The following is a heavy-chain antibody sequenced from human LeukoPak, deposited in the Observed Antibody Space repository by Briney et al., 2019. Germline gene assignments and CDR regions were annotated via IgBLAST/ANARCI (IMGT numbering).Heavy chain of an antibody. CDR1: GGSISSSSYY. CDR3: ARNQLAARPEPYYFDY. J-gene: IGHJ4*02. D-gene: IGHD6-6*01. Sequence: SETLSLTCIVSGGSISSSSYYWGWIRQPPGKGLEWIGSIYYSGSTYYNPSLKSRVTISVDTSKNQFSLKLSSVTAADTAVYYCARNQLAARPEPYYFDYWGQGTLVTVSS. V-gene: IGHV4-39*01. CDR2: IYYSGST.